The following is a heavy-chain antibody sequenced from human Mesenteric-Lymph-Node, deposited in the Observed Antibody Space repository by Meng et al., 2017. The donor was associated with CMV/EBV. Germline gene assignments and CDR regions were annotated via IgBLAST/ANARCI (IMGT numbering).Heavy chain of an antibody. J-gene: IGHJ4*02. Sequence: QGHSYQWGGGLLKPSETLSATFSVYGGSFSGYYWNWIRQSPEKGLEWIGEINHSGSTTYNPSFTSRIIISVDTSTNQISLNMSSVTAADTAVYYCARGSSYDILTGYFDYWGQGALVTVSS. CDR1: GGSFSGYY. V-gene: IGHV4-34*01. D-gene: IGHD3-9*01. CDR3: ARGSSYDILTGYFDY. CDR2: INHSGST.